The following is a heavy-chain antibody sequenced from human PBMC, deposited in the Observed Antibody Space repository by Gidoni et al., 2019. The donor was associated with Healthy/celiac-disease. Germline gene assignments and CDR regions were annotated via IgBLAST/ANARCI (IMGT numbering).Heavy chain of an antibody. D-gene: IGHD3-3*01. V-gene: IGHV4-34*01. CDR3: ARVGPMRSGYWIDY. CDR1: GGSFSGYY. CDR2: INHSGST. Sequence: QVQLQQWGAGLLKPSETLSLTCAVYGGSFSGYYWSWIRQPPGKGLEWIGEINHSGSTNYNPSLKSRVTISVDTSKNQFSLKLSSVTAADTAVYYCARVGPMRSGYWIDYWGQGTLVTVSS. J-gene: IGHJ4*02.